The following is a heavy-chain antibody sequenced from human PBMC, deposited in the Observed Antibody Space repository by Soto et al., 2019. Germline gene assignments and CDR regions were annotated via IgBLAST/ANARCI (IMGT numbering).Heavy chain of an antibody. Sequence: QVQLVQSGAEVKKHGSSVKVSCRPSGGSFTMYGISWVRQAPGQGLEWMGGIIPRFGSPNYAQNFQGRVTITSAESSSTVYMELSSLRSEDTARYYRARDRIAAALVNYYGMKVWGQGTTGAVSA. CDR3: ARDRIAAALVNYYGMKV. D-gene: IGHD6-13*01. CDR1: GGSFTMYG. V-gene: IGHV1-69*01. CDR2: IIPRFGSP. J-gene: IGHJ6*01.